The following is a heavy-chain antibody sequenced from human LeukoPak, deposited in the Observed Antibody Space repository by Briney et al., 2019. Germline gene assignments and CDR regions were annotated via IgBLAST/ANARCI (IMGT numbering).Heavy chain of an antibody. J-gene: IGHJ4*02. V-gene: IGHV4-4*07. CDR1: GGSISSYY. CDR2: IYTSGST. CDR3: ASLSTYSSGWKGLVDY. D-gene: IGHD6-19*01. Sequence: SSETLSLTCTVSGGSISSYYWSWIRQPAGKGLEWIGRIYTSGSTNYNPSLKSRVTISVDTSKNQFSLKLSSVTAADTAVYYCASLSTYSSGWKGLVDYWGQGTLVTVSS.